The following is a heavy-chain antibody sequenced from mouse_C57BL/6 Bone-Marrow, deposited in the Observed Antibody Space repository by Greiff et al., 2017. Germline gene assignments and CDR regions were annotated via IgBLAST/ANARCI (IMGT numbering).Heavy chain of an antibody. V-gene: IGHV1-64*01. CDR1: GYTFTSYW. J-gene: IGHJ2*01. D-gene: IGHD2-1*01. Sequence: VQRVESGAELVKPGASVKLSCKASGYTFTSYWMHWVKQRPGQGLEWIGMIHPNSGSTNYNEKFKSKATLTVDKSSSTAYMQLSSLTSEDSAVYYRACNSGFDYWGQGTTLTVSS. CDR2: IHPNSGST. CDR3: ACNSGFDY.